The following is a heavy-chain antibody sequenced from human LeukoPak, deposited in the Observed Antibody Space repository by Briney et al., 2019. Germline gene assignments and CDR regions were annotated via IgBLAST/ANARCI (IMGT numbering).Heavy chain of an antibody. CDR3: ARRKSSGWYDAFDY. V-gene: IGHV4-39*01. Sequence: PSETLSLTCAVSGGSISSSSYYWGWIRQPPGKGLEWIGSIYYSGSTYYNPSLKSRVTISVDTSKNQFSLKLSSVTATDTAVYFCARRKSSGWYDAFDYWGQGTLVTVSS. J-gene: IGHJ4*02. CDR1: GGSISSSSYY. D-gene: IGHD6-19*01. CDR2: IYYSGST.